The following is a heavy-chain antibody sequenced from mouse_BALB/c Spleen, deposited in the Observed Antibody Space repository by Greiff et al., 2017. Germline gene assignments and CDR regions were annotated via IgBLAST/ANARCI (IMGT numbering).Heavy chain of an antibody. CDR1: GFTFSSYT. Sequence: EVKLLESGGGLVKPGGSLKLSCAASGFTFSSYTMSWVRQTPEKRLEWVATISSGGGNTYYPDSVKGRFTISRDNAKNNLYLQMSSLRSEDTALYYCARYRYDAFDYWGQGTTLTVSS. CDR2: ISSGGGNT. V-gene: IGHV5-9*03. D-gene: IGHD2-14*01. CDR3: ARYRYDAFDY. J-gene: IGHJ2*01.